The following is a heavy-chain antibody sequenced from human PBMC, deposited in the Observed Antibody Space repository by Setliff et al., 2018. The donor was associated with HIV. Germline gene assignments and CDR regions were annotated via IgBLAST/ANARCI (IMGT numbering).Heavy chain of an antibody. V-gene: IGHV4-34*01. CDR3: ARGRKKTLAASGTRYFDF. D-gene: IGHD6-13*01. J-gene: IGHJ4*02. CDR2: ITHSGST. Sequence: PSETLSLTCAVYGGSFTDFYWTFIRQSPGKGLEWIGEITHSGSTTYDPSLKSRITVSVDTSKNQFSLKLTSVTAADMGVYYCARGRKKTLAASGTRYFDFWGQGTLVTVSS. CDR1: GGSFTDFY.